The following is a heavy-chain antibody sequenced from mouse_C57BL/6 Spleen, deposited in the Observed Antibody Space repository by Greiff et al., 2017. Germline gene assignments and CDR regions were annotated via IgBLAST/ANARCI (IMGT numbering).Heavy chain of an antibody. Sequence: EVQLQQSGPELVKPGASVKISCKASGYTFTDYYMNWVKQSHGKSLEWIGDINPNNGGTSYNQKFKGKATLTVDKSSSTAYMELRSLTSEDSAVYYCARLVTDYAMDYWGQGTSVTVSS. CDR2: INPNNGGT. CDR3: ARLVTDYAMDY. V-gene: IGHV1-26*01. D-gene: IGHD2-1*01. J-gene: IGHJ4*01. CDR1: GYTFTDYY.